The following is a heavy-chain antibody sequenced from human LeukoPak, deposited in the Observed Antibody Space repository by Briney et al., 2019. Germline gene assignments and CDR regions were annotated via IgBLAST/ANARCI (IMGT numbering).Heavy chain of an antibody. CDR1: GGTFSSYA. J-gene: IGHJ6*04. CDR2: IIPIFSTA. V-gene: IGHV1-69*06. CDR3: ARQDVEDIVVVPAANSPYYYGMDV. Sequence: ASVKVSCKASGGTFSSYAISWVRQAPGQGLEWMGGIIPIFSTANYAQKFQGRVTITADKSTSTAYMELSSLRSEDTAVYYCARQDVEDIVVVPAANSPYYYGMDVWGKGTTVTVSS. D-gene: IGHD2-2*01.